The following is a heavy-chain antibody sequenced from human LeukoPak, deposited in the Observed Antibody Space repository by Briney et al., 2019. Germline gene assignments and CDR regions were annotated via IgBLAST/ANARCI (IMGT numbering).Heavy chain of an antibody. CDR3: ARRGRRDGYNT. Sequence: SETLSLTCTVSGGSISSGGYYWSWIRQHPGKGLEWIGYIYYSGSTYYNPSLKSRVTISVDTSKNQFSLKLSSVTAADTAVYYCARRGRRDGYNTWSRGTLVTVSS. J-gene: IGHJ5*02. CDR2: IYYSGST. V-gene: IGHV4-31*03. D-gene: IGHD5-24*01. CDR1: GGSISSGGYY.